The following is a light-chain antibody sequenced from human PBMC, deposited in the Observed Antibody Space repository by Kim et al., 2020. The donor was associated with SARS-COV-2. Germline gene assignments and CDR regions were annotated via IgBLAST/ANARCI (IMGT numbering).Light chain of an antibody. CDR1: QSIVGW. V-gene: IGKV1-5*01. J-gene: IGKJ5*01. CDR3: QHHSTYPIT. Sequence: ASVGDRFTITRRASQSIVGWLAWYQQKPGKAPKLLIYDASSVESGVPSRFSGSGSGTEFTLTISSLQPDDSATYYCQHHSTYPITFGQGTRLEIK. CDR2: DAS.